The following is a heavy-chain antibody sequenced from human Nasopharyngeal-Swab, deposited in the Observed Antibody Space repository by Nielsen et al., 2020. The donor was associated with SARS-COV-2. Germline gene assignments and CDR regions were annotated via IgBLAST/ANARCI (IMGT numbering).Heavy chain of an antibody. Sequence: GESLKISCAASGFTFSSNAMSWVRQAPGKGLEWVSAISGSGGSTYYADSVKGRFTISRDNSKNTLHLQMNSLRAEDTAVYYCAKTDYGDLPYYFDYWGQGTLVTVSS. J-gene: IGHJ4*02. V-gene: IGHV3-23*01. CDR1: GFTFSSNA. CDR2: ISGSGGST. CDR3: AKTDYGDLPYYFDY. D-gene: IGHD4-17*01.